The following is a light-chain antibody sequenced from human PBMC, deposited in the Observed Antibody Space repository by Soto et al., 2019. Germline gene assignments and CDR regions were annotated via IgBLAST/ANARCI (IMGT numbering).Light chain of an antibody. Sequence: EIVMTQSPATLSVSPGERATLSCRASQSVSSNLAWYQQKPGQAPRLLIYGASTRATGIPARFSGSGSGTEFTLTISRLQSEYFAVYYCQQYNNWLWTFGQGTKVEIK. V-gene: IGKV3-15*01. CDR2: GAS. J-gene: IGKJ1*01. CDR1: QSVSSN. CDR3: QQYNNWLWT.